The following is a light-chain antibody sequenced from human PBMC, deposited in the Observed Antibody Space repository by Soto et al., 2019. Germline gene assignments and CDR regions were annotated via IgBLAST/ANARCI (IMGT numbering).Light chain of an antibody. V-gene: IGLV2-23*02. CDR2: EVS. Sequence: QSALTQAASMSGSPGQSITISCTGTSSDVGSYNLVSWYQQHPGKAPKLMIYEVSKRPSGLSNRFSGSKSGNTASLTISGLQAEDEADYYCCSYAGSRTPLIFGTGTKVTVL. J-gene: IGLJ1*01. CDR3: CSYAGSRTPLI. CDR1: SSDVGSYNL.